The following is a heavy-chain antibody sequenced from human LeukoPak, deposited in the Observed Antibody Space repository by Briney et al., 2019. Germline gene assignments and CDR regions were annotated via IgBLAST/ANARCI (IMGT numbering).Heavy chain of an antibody. CDR3: AKDYGDYVGPVDY. D-gene: IGHD4-17*01. J-gene: IGHJ4*02. Sequence: GGSLRLSCAASGFTLSTYWMSWVRQAPGKGLEWVANIKQDGSEKYYVDSVKGRFTISRDNAKNSLYLQMNSLRAEDTALYYCAKDYGDYVGPVDYWGQGTLVTVSS. V-gene: IGHV3-7*03. CDR2: IKQDGSEK. CDR1: GFTLSTYW.